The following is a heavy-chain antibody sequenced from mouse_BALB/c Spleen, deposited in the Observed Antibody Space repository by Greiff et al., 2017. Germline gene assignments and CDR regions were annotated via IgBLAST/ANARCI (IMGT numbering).Heavy chain of an antibody. J-gene: IGHJ2*01. CDR1: GYTFTSYW. D-gene: IGHD2-4*01. V-gene: IGHV1S81*02. CDR3: ARDDYEYDFDY. Sequence: VQLQQPGAELVKPGASVKLSCKASGYTFTSYWMHWVKQRPGQGLEWIGEINPSNGRTNYNEKFKSKATLTVDKSSSTAYMQLSSLTSEDSAVYYCARDDYEYDFDYWGQGTTLTVSS. CDR2: INPSNGRT.